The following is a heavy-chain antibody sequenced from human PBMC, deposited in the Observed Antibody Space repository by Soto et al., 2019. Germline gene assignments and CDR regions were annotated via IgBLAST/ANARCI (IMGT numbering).Heavy chain of an antibody. D-gene: IGHD3-10*01. CDR2: IWYDGTT. Sequence: PGGSLRLSCAASGFTFSSYGMHWVRQAPGKGLEWVAVIWYDGTTYYADSVKGRFTISRDNSINTVFLQMNSLRADDTALYFCAKNSGWFNTWGQGALVTVSS. J-gene: IGHJ5*02. V-gene: IGHV3-33*06. CDR3: AKNSGWFNT. CDR1: GFTFSSYG.